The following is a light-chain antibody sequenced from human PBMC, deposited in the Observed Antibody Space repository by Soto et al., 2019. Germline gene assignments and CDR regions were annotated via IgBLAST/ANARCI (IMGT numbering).Light chain of an antibody. CDR3: AAWDDSLSGAGV. Sequence: QSALTQPPSVSAAPGQNVTISCSGSSSNIGGNSVSWYQQLPGTAPKLLIYDDNKRPSGIPDRFSGSKSGTSASLAISWLQSEEADYYCAAWDDSLSGAGVFGNGTKGTV. CDR2: DDN. V-gene: IGLV1-51*01. J-gene: IGLJ1*01. CDR1: SSNIGGNS.